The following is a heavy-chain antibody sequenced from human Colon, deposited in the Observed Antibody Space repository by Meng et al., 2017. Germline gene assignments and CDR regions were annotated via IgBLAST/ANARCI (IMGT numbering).Heavy chain of an antibody. V-gene: IGHV4-4*02. Sequence: QVQLQQWGAGLLKPSETLSLTCAVSGGSISSSNWWSWVRQPPEKGLEWIGEIYHSGSTNYNPSLKSRLTISVDKSKNQFSLRLNSVTAADTAVYYCATASGDYWGQGILVTVSS. J-gene: IGHJ4*02. D-gene: IGHD3-10*01. CDR3: ATASGDY. CDR1: GGSISSSNW. CDR2: IYHSGST.